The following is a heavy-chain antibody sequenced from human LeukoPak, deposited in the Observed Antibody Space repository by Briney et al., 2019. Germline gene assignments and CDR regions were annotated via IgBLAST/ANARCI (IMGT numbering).Heavy chain of an antibody. J-gene: IGHJ6*02. D-gene: IGHD2-2*01. V-gene: IGHV3-30*03. CDR3: ARDCSSTTYYYYGMDV. CDR2: YSGTNK. Sequence: YSGTNKSYPSSFNGRSTISRDNSKNTLYLQMNSLRAEDTAVYYCARDCSSTTYYYYGMDVWGQGTTVTVSS.